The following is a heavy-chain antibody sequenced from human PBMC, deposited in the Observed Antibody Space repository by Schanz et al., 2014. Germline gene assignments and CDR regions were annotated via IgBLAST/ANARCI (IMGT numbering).Heavy chain of an antibody. CDR2: INPSGGST. D-gene: IGHD5-18*01. CDR3: ARDRVYSYGLPADY. J-gene: IGHJ4*02. V-gene: IGHV1-46*01. Sequence: QVQLVQSGAEVKKPGASVKVSCRASGYTFTRYYMHWVRQAPGQGLEWMGIINPSGGSTDYAQKYAGIVTMTRDTSTSTVYMELSRLSSEDTAVYYCARDRVYSYGLPADYWGQGTLVTVSS. CDR1: GYTFTRYY.